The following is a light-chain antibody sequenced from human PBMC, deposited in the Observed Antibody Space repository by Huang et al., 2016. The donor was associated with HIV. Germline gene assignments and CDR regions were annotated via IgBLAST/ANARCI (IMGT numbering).Light chain of an antibody. CDR3: QQYGSSPNT. V-gene: IGKV3-20*01. CDR1: QSVSSNY. J-gene: IGKJ3*01. CDR2: GAS. Sequence: EIVLTQSPGTLSLSPGERSTLACRARQSVSSNYLAWYQQKPGQAPRRLIYGASSRATGIPDRCSGSGSGTDFTLTISRLEPEDLAVYYCQQYGSSPNTFGPGTKVDIK.